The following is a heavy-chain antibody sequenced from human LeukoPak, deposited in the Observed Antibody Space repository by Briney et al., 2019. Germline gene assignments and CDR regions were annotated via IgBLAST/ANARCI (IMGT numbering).Heavy chain of an antibody. V-gene: IGHV3-30*04. CDR1: GFTFSSYA. Sequence: PGASLRLSCAASGFTFSSYAMHWVRQAPGKGLEWVAVISYDGSNKYYADSVKGRFTISRDNSKNTLYLQMNSLRAEDTAVYYCARDEDYGDYVRYYYYGMDVWGKGTTVTVSS. J-gene: IGHJ6*04. D-gene: IGHD4-17*01. CDR3: ARDEDYGDYVRYYYYGMDV. CDR2: ISYDGSNK.